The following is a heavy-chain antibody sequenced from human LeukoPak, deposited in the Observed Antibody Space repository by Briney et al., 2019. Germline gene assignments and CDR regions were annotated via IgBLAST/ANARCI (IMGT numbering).Heavy chain of an antibody. CDR1: GGSISSYY. D-gene: IGHD6-13*01. CDR2: IYYSGST. Sequence: SETLSLTCTVSGGSISSYYWSWIRQPPGKGLEWIGYIYYSGSTNYNPSLKSRVTISVDTSKNQFSLKLSSVTAADTAVYYCARVISSSWSYYYYYMDVWGKGTTVTVSS. CDR3: ARVISSSWSYYYYYMDV. J-gene: IGHJ6*03. V-gene: IGHV4-59*01.